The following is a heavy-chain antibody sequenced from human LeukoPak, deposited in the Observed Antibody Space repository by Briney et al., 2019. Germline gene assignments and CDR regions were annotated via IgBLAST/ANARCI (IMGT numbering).Heavy chain of an antibody. D-gene: IGHD3-22*01. CDR2: IRYDGSNE. CDR3: VRDANYHDGSNYYDVLDI. V-gene: IGHV3-30*02. CDR1: GFTFSSYG. Sequence: PGGSLRLSCSASGFTFSSYGMHWVRQAPGKGLEWVAFIRYDGSNEYYSDSVKGRFTISRDNAKNSLYLQMSSLRADDTAVYYCVRDANYHDGSNYYDVLDIWGQGTMVTVSS. J-gene: IGHJ3*02.